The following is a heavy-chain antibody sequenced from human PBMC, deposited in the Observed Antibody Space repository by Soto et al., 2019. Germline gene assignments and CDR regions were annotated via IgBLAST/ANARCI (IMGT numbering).Heavy chain of an antibody. J-gene: IGHJ6*03. CDR3: ATAPIVVVPAAMSKAEDLYYYYYMDV. Sequence: QVQLVQSGAEVKKPGASVKVSCKASGYTFTSYDINWVRQATGQGLEWMGWMNPNSGNTGYAQKFQGRVTMTRNTSISTAYMELSSLRSEDTAVYYCATAPIVVVPAAMSKAEDLYYYYYMDVWGKGTTVTVSS. V-gene: IGHV1-8*01. CDR2: MNPNSGNT. D-gene: IGHD2-2*01. CDR1: GYTFTSYD.